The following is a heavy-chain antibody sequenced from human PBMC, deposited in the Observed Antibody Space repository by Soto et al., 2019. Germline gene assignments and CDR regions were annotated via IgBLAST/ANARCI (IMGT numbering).Heavy chain of an antibody. V-gene: IGHV3-30*18. CDR3: AKTLYYYDSSGYFL. CDR1: GFIFSSYG. D-gene: IGHD3-22*01. J-gene: IGHJ4*02. Sequence: QVQLVESGGGVVQPGRSLRLSCAASGFIFSSYGMHWVRQAPGKGLEWVAVISYDGSNKYYADSVKGRFTISRDNSKNTLYLQMNSLRAEDTAVYYCAKTLYYYDSSGYFLWGQGTLVTVSS. CDR2: ISYDGSNK.